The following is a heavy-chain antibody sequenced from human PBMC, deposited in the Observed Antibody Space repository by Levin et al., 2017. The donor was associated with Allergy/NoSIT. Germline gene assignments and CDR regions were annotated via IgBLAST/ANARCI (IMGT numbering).Heavy chain of an antibody. D-gene: IGHD1-26*01. V-gene: IGHV3-21*01. CDR3: ASYPPDGHYSVNYSGDY. J-gene: IGHJ4*02. CDR1: GLTFSSYR. CDR2: ISGSSNYT. Sequence: GGSLRLSCAASGLTFSSYRMNWVRQAPGKGLEWVSSISGSSNYTYYADSLKGRFTISRDNAKNSLYLQMNSLRAEDTAVYYCASYPPDGHYSVNYSGDYWGQGTLVTVSS.